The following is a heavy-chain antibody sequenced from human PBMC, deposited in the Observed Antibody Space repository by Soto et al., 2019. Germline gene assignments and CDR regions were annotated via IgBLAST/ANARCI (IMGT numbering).Heavy chain of an antibody. V-gene: IGHV3-53*02. CDR1: GFTVSSNY. Sequence: EVQLVDTGGGLIQPGGSLSLSCAASGFTVSSNYMSWVRQAPGEGLEWVSVIYSGGSTYYADSVKGRFTISRDNSKNTLYLQMNSLRAEDTAVYYCARNSLAYCGGDCSLDYWGQGTLVTVSS. J-gene: IGHJ4*02. CDR3: ARNSLAYCGGDCSLDY. D-gene: IGHD2-21*02. CDR2: IYSGGST.